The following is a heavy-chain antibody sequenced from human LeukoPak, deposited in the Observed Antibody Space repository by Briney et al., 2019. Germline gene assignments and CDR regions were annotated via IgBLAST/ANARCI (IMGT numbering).Heavy chain of an antibody. Sequence: ASVKVSCKASGYTFTGYDINWVRQATGQGLEWMGWMNPNSGNTGYAQKFQGRVTMTRNTSISTAYMELSSLRSEDTAVYYCARGEDGSGSYYKAYWFDPWGQGTLVTVSS. D-gene: IGHD3-10*01. CDR2: MNPNSGNT. V-gene: IGHV1-8*02. CDR1: GYTFTGYD. J-gene: IGHJ5*02. CDR3: ARGEDGSGSYYKAYWFDP.